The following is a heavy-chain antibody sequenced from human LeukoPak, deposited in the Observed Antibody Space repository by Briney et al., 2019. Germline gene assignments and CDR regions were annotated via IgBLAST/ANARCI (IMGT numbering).Heavy chain of an antibody. D-gene: IGHD3-22*01. V-gene: IGHV3-48*01. Sequence: GGSLRLSCAASGFIFSSFSMNWVRQAPGKGLEWISYISSRTIYYADSVKGRFTISRDNAKNSLYLQMNSLRAEDTAVYYCARDLHFRVYDSSIYYPYWGQGTLVTVSS. J-gene: IGHJ4*02. CDR1: GFIFSSFS. CDR2: ISSRTI. CDR3: ARDLHFRVYDSSIYYPY.